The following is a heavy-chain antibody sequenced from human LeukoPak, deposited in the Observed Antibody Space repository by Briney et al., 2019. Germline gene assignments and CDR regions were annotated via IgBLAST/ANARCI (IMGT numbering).Heavy chain of an antibody. CDR2: IYYSGST. D-gene: IGHD3-22*01. Sequence: SETLSLTCTVSGVSISSSSYYWGWIRQPPGKGLEWIGTIYYSGSTYYNPSLKSRLTMSVDTSKNQFSLKLSSVTVADTAIYYCARQTYYYDSSSHPYWYFDLWGRGTLVTVSS. V-gene: IGHV4-39*01. CDR3: ARQTYYYDSSSHPYWYFDL. CDR1: GVSISSSSYY. J-gene: IGHJ2*01.